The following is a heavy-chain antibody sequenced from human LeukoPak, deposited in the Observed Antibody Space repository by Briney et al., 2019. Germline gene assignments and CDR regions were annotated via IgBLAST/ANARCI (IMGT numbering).Heavy chain of an antibody. CDR1: GFTFSSYG. CDR2: ISYDGSNK. V-gene: IGHV3-30*18. J-gene: IGHJ4*02. CDR3: ANGGYYSLDS. D-gene: IGHD2-15*01. Sequence: GGSLRLSCAASGFTFSSYGMHWVRQAPGKGLEWVAVISYDGSNKYYADSVKGRFTISRDNSKRTLFLQTDSLRGEDTAVYYCANGGYYSLDSWGQGTLVTVSS.